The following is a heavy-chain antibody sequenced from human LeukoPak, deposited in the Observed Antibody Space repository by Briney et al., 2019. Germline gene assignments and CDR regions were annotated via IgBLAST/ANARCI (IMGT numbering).Heavy chain of an antibody. J-gene: IGHJ5*02. V-gene: IGHV1-2*02. CDR2: INPNSGGT. Sequence: ASVKVSCKASGYTFTGYYMHWVREAPGQGLEWMGWINPNSGGTNYAQKFQGRVTMTRDTSISTAYMELSRLRSDDTAVYYCARSLRFLDWLSSNWFDPWGQGTLVTVSS. D-gene: IGHD3-3*01. CDR3: ARSLRFLDWLSSNWFDP. CDR1: GYTFTGYY.